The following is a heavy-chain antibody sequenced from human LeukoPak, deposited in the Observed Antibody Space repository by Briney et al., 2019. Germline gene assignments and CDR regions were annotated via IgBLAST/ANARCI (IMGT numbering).Heavy chain of an antibody. CDR1: GFTFSSYS. D-gene: IGHD2-21*01. V-gene: IGHV3-48*01. Sequence: PVGSLRLSCAASGFTFSSYSMNWVRQAPGKGLEWVSYISSSSSTIYYADSVKGRFTISRDNAKNSLYLQMNTLRAEDTAVYYCARVGTEFHIDYSGQGTLVTVSS. CDR2: ISSSSSTI. J-gene: IGHJ4*02. CDR3: ARVGTEFHIDY.